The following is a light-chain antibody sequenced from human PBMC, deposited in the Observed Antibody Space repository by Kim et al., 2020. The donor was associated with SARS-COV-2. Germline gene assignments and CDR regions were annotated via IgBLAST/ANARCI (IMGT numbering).Light chain of an antibody. CDR3: QTWGTGIHV. CDR2: LNSDGSH. CDR1: SGHSSYA. J-gene: IGLJ3*02. Sequence: ASVKLTCTQSSGHSSYAIAWHQQQPEKGPRYLMKLNSDGSHSKGDGIPDRFSGSSSGAERYLTISSLQSEDEADYYCQTWGTGIHVFGGGTQLTVL. V-gene: IGLV4-69*01.